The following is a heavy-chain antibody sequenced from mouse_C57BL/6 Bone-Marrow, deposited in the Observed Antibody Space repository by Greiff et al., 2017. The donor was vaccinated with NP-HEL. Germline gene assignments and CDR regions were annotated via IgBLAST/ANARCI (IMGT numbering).Heavy chain of an antibody. J-gene: IGHJ3*01. CDR2: ISNGGGST. CDR3: ARHGQGFAY. CDR1: GFTFSDYY. V-gene: IGHV5-12*01. Sequence: EVHLVESGGGLVQPGGSLKLSCAASGFTFSDYYMYWVRQTPEKRLEWVAYISNGGGSTYYPDTVKGRFTISRDNAKNTLYLQMSRLKSEDTAMYYCARHGQGFAYWGQGTLVTVSA.